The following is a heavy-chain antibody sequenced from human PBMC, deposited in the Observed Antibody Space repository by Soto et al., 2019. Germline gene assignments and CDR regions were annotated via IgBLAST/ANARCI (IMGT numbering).Heavy chain of an antibody. CDR2: ISYGGSNK. CDR3: AKVRGAGTVYYYYGMDV. D-gene: IGHD3-10*01. J-gene: IGHJ6*02. Sequence: GGDLRVSCAASGFTFISYGMHWVRQALGKGLEWVAVISYGGSNKYYADSVKGRFTISRDNSKNTLYLQMNSLRAEDTAVYYCAKVRGAGTVYYYYGMDVWGQGPTVTVS. CDR1: GFTFISYG. V-gene: IGHV3-30*18.